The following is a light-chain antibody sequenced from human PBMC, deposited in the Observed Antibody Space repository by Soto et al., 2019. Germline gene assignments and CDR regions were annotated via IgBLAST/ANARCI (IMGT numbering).Light chain of an antibody. CDR3: QQYKDWPPYT. CDR1: QSVSSN. CDR2: AAS. Sequence: IVLMQSPATLSVSPGERVTLSCRAGQSVSSNLAWFQQKPGQAPRLLIYAASIRATGIPARFSGSGSGTEFTLTISSLQSEDFAVYYCQQYKDWPPYTFGQGTKLEI. J-gene: IGKJ2*01. V-gene: IGKV3D-15*01.